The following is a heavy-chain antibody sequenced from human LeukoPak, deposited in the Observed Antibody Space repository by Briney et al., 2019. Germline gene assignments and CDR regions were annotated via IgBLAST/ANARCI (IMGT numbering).Heavy chain of an antibody. Sequence: SGTLSLTCAVSGGSISSSNWWSWVRQPPGKGLEWIGEIYHSGSTNYNPSLKSRVTISVDKSKNQFSLKLSSVTAADTAVYYCARESGGAPLQSFAFDIWGQGTMVTVSS. J-gene: IGHJ3*02. CDR3: ARESGGAPLQSFAFDI. D-gene: IGHD4-11*01. V-gene: IGHV4-4*02. CDR2: IYHSGST. CDR1: GGSISSSNW.